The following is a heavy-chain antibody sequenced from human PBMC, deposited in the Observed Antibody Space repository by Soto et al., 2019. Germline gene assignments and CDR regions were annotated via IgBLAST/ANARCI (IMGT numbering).Heavy chain of an antibody. CDR2: ISSSGSTI. CDR1: GFTFSSYE. Sequence: EVQLVESGGGLVQPGGALRLSCAASGFTFSSYEMNWVRQAPGKGLEWVSYISSSGSTIYYADSVKGRFTISRDNAKNSLYLQMNSLIAEDTAVYYCARDGYCSSTSCYYDYWGQGTLVTVSS. D-gene: IGHD2-2*03. CDR3: ARDGYCSSTSCYYDY. J-gene: IGHJ4*02. V-gene: IGHV3-48*03.